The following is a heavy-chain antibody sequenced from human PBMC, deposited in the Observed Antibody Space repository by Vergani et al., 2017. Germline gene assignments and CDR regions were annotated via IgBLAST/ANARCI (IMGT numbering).Heavy chain of an antibody. CDR2: NSGSGSIT. V-gene: IGHV3-11*04. J-gene: IGHJ5*02. D-gene: IGHD4/OR15-4a*01. CDR3: ARWCFGFRAPFDP. Sequence: QVQLVESGGGLVKPGGSLRLSCAASGFTFSDYYMSWVRQAPGLGVEWISYNSGSGSITHDADSVKGRFSISRDNAKNTLYLQMNSLRAEDTDLYYCARWCFGFRAPFDPWGQGTLVTVSS. CDR1: GFTFSDYY.